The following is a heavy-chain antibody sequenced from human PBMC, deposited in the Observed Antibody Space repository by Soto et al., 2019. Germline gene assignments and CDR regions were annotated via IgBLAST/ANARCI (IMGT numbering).Heavy chain of an antibody. CDR1: GFTVSSNY. CDR3: AREPIYIWGSYRYNDY. Sequence: GGSLRLSCAASGFTVSSNYMSWVRQAPGKGLEWVSVIYSGGSTYYADSVKGRFTISRDNSKNTLYLQMNSLRAEDTAVYYCAREPIYIWGSYRYNDYWGQGTLVTVSS. V-gene: IGHV3-66*01. D-gene: IGHD3-16*02. CDR2: IYSGGST. J-gene: IGHJ4*02.